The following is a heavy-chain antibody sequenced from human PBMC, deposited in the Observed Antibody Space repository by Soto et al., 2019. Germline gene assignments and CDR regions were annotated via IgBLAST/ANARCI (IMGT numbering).Heavy chain of an antibody. J-gene: IGHJ4*02. Sequence: QMQLVQSGPEVKKPGTSVKVSCKASGFTFTSSAVQWVRQARGQRLEWIGWIVVGSGNTNYAQKFQERVTITRDMSTSTAYMELSSLRSEDTAVYYCAAEEEWLRFSGLNCWGQGTLVTVSS. CDR1: GFTFTSSA. CDR3: AAEEEWLRFSGLNC. D-gene: IGHD5-12*01. V-gene: IGHV1-58*01. CDR2: IVVGSGNT.